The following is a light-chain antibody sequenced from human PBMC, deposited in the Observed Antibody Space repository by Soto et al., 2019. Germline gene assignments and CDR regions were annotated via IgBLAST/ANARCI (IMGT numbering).Light chain of an antibody. Sequence: QSVLTQPPSVSRAPGQRVTISCTGSSSNIGAGYDVHWYQQLPGTAPKLLIYGNSNRPSGFPDRFSGSKSGTSASLAITGLQAEDEADYYCQSYDSSLSGYVFGTGTKVTVL. V-gene: IGLV1-40*01. CDR3: QSYDSSLSGYV. J-gene: IGLJ1*01. CDR2: GNS. CDR1: SSNIGAGYD.